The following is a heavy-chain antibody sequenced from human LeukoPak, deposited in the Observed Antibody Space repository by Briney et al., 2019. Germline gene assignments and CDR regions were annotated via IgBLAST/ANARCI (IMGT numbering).Heavy chain of an antibody. J-gene: IGHJ4*02. CDR1: GGSISNNNW. CDR2: IYHTGST. CDR3: ARDRGTWNDDGFDY. V-gene: IGHV4-4*02. D-gene: IGHD1-1*01. Sequence: SETLSLTCAVSGGSISNNNWWSWVRQPPGKGLEWIGEIYHTGSTSYNPSLKSRVTMSVDTSKNQFSLKLSSVTAADTAVYYCARDRGTWNDDGFDYWGQGTLVTVSS.